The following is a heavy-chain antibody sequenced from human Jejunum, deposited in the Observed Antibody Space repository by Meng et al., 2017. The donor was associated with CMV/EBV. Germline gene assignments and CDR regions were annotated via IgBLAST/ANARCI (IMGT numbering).Heavy chain of an antibody. Sequence: FDDYTMHWVRQAPGEGLEWVCLISWDGDTIYYTDSVKGRFTISRDNSKNSLYLQMNSLRTEDTALYYCAKDRVAARPGYYYGLDVWGQGTTVTVSS. V-gene: IGHV3-43*01. CDR1: FDDYT. J-gene: IGHJ6*02. CDR3: AKDRVAARPGYYYGLDV. CDR2: ISWDGDTI. D-gene: IGHD6-6*01.